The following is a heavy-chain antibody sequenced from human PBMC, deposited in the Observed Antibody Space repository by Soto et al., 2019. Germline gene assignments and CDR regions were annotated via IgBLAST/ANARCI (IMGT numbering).Heavy chain of an antibody. CDR2: IIPIFGTA. D-gene: IGHD1-26*01. CDR3: ASGSYSAVNYYYYGMDV. CDR1: VGTFSSYA. Sequence: SVKVSCKASVGTFSSYAISWVRQAPGQGLEWMGGIIPIFGTANYAQKFQGRVTITADESTSTAYMELSSLRSEDTAVYYCASGSYSAVNYYYYGMDVWGQGTTVTVSS. J-gene: IGHJ6*02. V-gene: IGHV1-69*13.